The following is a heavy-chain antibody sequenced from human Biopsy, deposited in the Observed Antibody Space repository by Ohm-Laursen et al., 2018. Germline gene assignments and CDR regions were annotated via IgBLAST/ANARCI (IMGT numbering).Heavy chain of an antibody. V-gene: IGHV1-18*01. CDR3: ARAKLEPVYYYYGMDV. CDR1: GYTFTSYG. J-gene: IGHJ6*02. D-gene: IGHD1-1*01. CDR2: INTENGNT. Sequence: SVKVSCKASGYTFTSYGISWVRQAPGQGLEGMGWINTENGNTIYAQNLQGRVTMTADTSTSTAYMEVTSLRSDDTAVYYCARAKLEPVYYYYGMDVWGQGTTVTVSS.